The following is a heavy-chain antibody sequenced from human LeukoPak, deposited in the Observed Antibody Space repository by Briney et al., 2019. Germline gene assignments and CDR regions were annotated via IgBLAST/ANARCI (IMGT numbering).Heavy chain of an antibody. V-gene: IGHV3-23*01. D-gene: IGHD3-10*01. CDR3: AKRGGTFDY. J-gene: IGHJ4*02. Sequence: GGTLRLSCAASGFTFSSYWMHWVRQAPGKGLGWVSAISGSGGSTYYADSVKGRFTISRDNSKNTLYLQMNSLRAEDTAVYYCAKRGGTFDYWGQGTLVTVSS. CDR1: GFTFSSYW. CDR2: ISGSGGST.